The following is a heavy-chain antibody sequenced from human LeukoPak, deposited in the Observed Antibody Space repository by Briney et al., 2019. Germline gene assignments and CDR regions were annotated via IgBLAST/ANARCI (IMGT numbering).Heavy chain of an antibody. D-gene: IGHD3-22*01. V-gene: IGHV3-23*01. Sequence: QPGGSLRLSCAVSGITLSNYGMSWVRQAQGKGLEWVAGISDSGGRTNYADSVKGRFTISRDNPKNTLYLQMNSLRAEDTAVYFCAKRGAVIRVILVGFHKEAYYFDSWGQGALVTVSS. CDR3: AKRGAVIRVILVGFHKEAYYFDS. J-gene: IGHJ4*02. CDR1: GITLSNYG. CDR2: ISDSGGRT.